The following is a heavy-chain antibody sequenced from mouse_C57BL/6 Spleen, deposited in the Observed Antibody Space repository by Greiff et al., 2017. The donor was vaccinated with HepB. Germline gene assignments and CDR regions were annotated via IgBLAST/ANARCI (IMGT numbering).Heavy chain of an antibody. CDR1: GFTFSDYG. V-gene: IGHV5-17*01. CDR2: ISSGSSTI. Sequence: EVQLVESGGGLVKPGGSQELSCAASGFTFSDYGMHWVRQAPEKGLEWVAYISSGSSTIYYADTVKGRFTISRDNATNTLFLQMTSLRSEDTAMYYCAGVNYFDYWGQGTTLTVSA. CDR3: AGVNYFDY. J-gene: IGHJ2*01.